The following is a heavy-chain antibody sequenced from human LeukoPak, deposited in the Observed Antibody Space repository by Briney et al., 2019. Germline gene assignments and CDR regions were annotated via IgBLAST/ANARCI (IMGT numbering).Heavy chain of an antibody. V-gene: IGHV4-39*01. D-gene: IGHD3-22*01. J-gene: IGHJ4*02. CDR1: GGSISSNYF. Sequence: PSETLSLTCTVSGGSISSNYFWGWIRQPPGEGLEWIASIHFSGSTYYNPSIKSRVTISVDTSKNQFSLKLTSVTAADTAVYYCARHSIYYHNRGYSDHFDYWGQGTLVTVSS. CDR3: ARHSIYYHNRGYSDHFDY. CDR2: IHFSGST.